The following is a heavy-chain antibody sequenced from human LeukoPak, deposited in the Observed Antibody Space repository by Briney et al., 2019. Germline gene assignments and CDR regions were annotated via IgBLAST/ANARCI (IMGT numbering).Heavy chain of an antibody. CDR3: ARTDWNDEYYFDY. J-gene: IGHJ4*02. Sequence: PSETLSLTCTVSGGSISSYYWSWIRQTPGKGLEWIGYIYYSGSTNYNPSLKSRVTISVDTSKNQFSLKLSSVTAADTAVYYCARTDWNDEYYFDYWGQGTLVTVSS. CDR2: IYYSGST. CDR1: GGSISSYY. D-gene: IGHD1-1*01. V-gene: IGHV4-59*01.